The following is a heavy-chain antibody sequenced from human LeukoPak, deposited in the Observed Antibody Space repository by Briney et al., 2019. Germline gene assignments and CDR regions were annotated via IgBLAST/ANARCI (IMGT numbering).Heavy chain of an antibody. V-gene: IGHV3-30-3*01. CDR3: ASFGSDSFDY. CDR1: GFTFSSYA. J-gene: IGHJ4*02. Sequence: PGGSLRLSCAASGFTFSSYAMHWVRQAPGKGLEWVAVISYDGSNKYYADSVKGRFTISRDNSKNTLYLQMNSLRAEDTAVYYCASFGSDSFDYWGQGTLVTVSS. CDR2: ISYDGSNK. D-gene: IGHD3-10*01.